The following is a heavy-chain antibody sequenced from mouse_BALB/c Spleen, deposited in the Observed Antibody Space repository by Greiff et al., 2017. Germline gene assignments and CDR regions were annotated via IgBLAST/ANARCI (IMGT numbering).Heavy chain of an antibody. Sequence: EVHLVESGGGLVKPGGSLKLSCAASGFTFSDYYMYWVRQTPEKRLEWVATISDGGSYTYYPDSVKGRFTISRDNAKNNLYLQMSSLKSEDTAMYYCARDTRNAMDYWGQGTSVTVSS. J-gene: IGHJ4*01. V-gene: IGHV5-4*02. CDR3: ARDTRNAMDY. CDR2: ISDGGSYT. CDR1: GFTFSDYY.